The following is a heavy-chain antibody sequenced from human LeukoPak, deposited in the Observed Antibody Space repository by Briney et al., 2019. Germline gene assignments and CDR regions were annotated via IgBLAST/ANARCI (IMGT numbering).Heavy chain of an antibody. CDR3: ARPLHPDAFDI. V-gene: IGHV1-69*04. CDR1: GGTFSSYA. Sequence: ASVKVSCKASGGTFSSYAISWVRQAPGQGLEWMGRIIPILGIANYAQKFQGRVTITADKSTSTAYMELSSLRSEDTAVYYCARPLHPDAFDIWGQGTMVTVSS. CDR2: IIPILGIA. J-gene: IGHJ3*02.